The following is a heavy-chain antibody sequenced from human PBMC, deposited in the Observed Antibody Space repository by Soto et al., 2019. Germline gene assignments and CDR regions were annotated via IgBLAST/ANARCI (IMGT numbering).Heavy chain of an antibody. V-gene: IGHV3-23*01. Sequence: RRLSCAASGFTFSSYAMSWVRQAPGKGLEWVSAISGSGGSTYYADSVKGRFTISRDNSKNTLYLQMNSLRAEDTAVYYCAKTRGVSYYFDYWGQGTLVTVSS. D-gene: IGHD3-10*01. CDR3: AKTRGVSYYFDY. CDR2: ISGSGGST. CDR1: GFTFSSYA. J-gene: IGHJ4*02.